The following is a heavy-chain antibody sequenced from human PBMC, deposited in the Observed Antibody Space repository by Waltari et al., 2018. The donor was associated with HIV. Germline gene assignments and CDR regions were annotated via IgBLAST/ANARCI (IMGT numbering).Heavy chain of an antibody. CDR3: ARGVRYLGP. CDR2: SYPGGDM. D-gene: IGHD3-9*01. CDR1: EFFVNTNY. V-gene: IGHV3-53*05. Sequence: AESGGTLIQPGGSLRLSCVADEFFVNTNYMTWVRQAPGKSLEWGVGSYPGGDMHYGESGKGRFSLSRDNVRNTVFLQLNNLIFDDTALYFCARGVRYLGPWGHGTRVTVSS. J-gene: IGHJ5*02.